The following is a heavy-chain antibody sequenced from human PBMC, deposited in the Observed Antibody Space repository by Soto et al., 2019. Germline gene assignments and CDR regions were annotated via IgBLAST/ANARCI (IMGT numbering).Heavy chain of an antibody. CDR3: ARAGWNYDYDIEYFQH. CDR1: GFTFSDYY. J-gene: IGHJ1*01. D-gene: IGHD1-7*01. V-gene: IGHV3-11*06. CDR2: ISSSSSYT. Sequence: KPGGSLRLSCAASGFTFSDYYMSWIRRAPGKGLEWVSYISSSSSYTNYADSVKGRFTISRDNAKNSLYLQMNSLRAEDTAVYYCARAGWNYDYDIEYFQHWGQGTLVTVSS.